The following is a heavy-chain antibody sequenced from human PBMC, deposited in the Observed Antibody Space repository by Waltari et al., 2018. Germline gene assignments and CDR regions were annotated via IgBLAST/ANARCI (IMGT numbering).Heavy chain of an antibody. D-gene: IGHD2-2*01. CDR3: ARSIVVVPAANYYYYYYYMDV. J-gene: IGHJ6*03. V-gene: IGHV4-4*07. Sequence: QVQLQESGPGLLKPSETLSLSCTVSGGSLNGYYWSWIGQPAGEGLEWVGRIYPSGITNYNPSLTGRVTMSVDTSRNQFSLKLTSVTGADTAIYYCARSIVVVPAANYYYYYYYMDVWGKGTTVTISS. CDR2: IYPSGIT. CDR1: GGSLNGYY.